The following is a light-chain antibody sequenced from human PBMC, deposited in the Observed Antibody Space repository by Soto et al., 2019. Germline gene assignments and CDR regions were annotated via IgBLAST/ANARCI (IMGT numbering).Light chain of an antibody. CDR1: SSNIGAGYD. CDR3: QSYDSRLSGYVI. Sequence: QPVLTQPPSVSGAPGQRVTISCTGSSSNIGAGYDVHWYQKLPGTAPKLLIYRNNNRPSGVPDRFSGSKSGTSASLAITGLQAEDEADYYCQSYDSRLSGYVIFGGGTKVTVL. CDR2: RNN. J-gene: IGLJ2*01. V-gene: IGLV1-40*01.